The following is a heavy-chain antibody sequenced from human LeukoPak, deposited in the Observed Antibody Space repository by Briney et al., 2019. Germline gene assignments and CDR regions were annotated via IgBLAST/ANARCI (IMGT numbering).Heavy chain of an antibody. Sequence: GSSVKVSCKASGGTFSSYAISWVRQAPGQGLEWMGGIIPIFGTANYAQKFQGRVTITADESTSTAYMELSSLRSEDTAVYYCAREERAIAAAGRGAFDYWGQGTLATVSS. J-gene: IGHJ4*02. D-gene: IGHD6-13*01. CDR1: GGTFSSYA. CDR2: IIPIFGTA. CDR3: AREERAIAAAGRGAFDY. V-gene: IGHV1-69*01.